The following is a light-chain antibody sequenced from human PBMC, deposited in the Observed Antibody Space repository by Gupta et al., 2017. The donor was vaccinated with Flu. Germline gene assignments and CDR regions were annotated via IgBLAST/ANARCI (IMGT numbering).Light chain of an antibody. V-gene: IGKV1-27*01. CDR3: QNDDSSPFT. CDR1: QGISNR. Sequence: PSSLSASKGETVTITCRASQGISNRLSWYQHIPGKVPKLLIYAASTLQSGVPSRFSGSGSGTQFTLTISSLQPEDVATYYCQNDDSSPFTFGHGTQVELK. J-gene: IGKJ3*01. CDR2: AAS.